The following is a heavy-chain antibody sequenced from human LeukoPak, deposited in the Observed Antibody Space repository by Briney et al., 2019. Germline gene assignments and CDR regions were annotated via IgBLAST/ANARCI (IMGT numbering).Heavy chain of an antibody. CDR2: ISYYNGNT. CDR3: ARWDFWGHSYAFDS. Sequence: ASVKDSCKASGYTFPSQGISWVRQAPGQGLAWMGWISYYNGNTNYAQKRQGRVTMTTDTSTSTAYMELRSLRSDDTAVYYCARWDFWGHSYAFDSWGQGTMVTVSS. D-gene: IGHD3-3*01. CDR1: GYTFPSQG. J-gene: IGHJ3*02. V-gene: IGHV1-18*01.